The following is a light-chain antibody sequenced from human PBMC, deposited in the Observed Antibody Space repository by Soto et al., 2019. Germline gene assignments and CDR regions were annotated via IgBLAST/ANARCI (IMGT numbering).Light chain of an antibody. CDR3: SSYEDSSILM. CDR2: EVS. CDR1: SSDIGYCNY. J-gene: IGLJ3*02. Sequence: QSALTQPASVSGSPGQSITISCTGTSSDIGYCNYVSWYQQHPGKAPKVIIYEVSNRPSGVSDRFSGSKSGNTASLTISGLQAEDEGDYYCSSYEDSSILMFGGGTKLTVL. V-gene: IGLV2-14*01.